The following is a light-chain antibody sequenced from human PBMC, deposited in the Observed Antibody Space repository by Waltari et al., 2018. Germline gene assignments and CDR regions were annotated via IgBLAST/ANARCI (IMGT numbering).Light chain of an antibody. CDR2: GAP. V-gene: IGKV3-20*01. CDR3: HQYGRSPGT. CDR1: QSVSSNS. Sequence: EIVLTQSPGTLSLSPGERATLSHRASQSVSSNSLAWYQQTPGQAPRLLIHGAPSRATGIPDRFSGSGSGPDFNLTISRLEPEDFAVFCCHQYGRSPGTFGQGTKVEIK. J-gene: IGKJ1*01.